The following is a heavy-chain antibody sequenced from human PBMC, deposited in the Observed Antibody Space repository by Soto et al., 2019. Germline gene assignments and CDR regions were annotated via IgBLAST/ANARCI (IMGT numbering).Heavy chain of an antibody. Sequence: QVQLVESGGGVVQPGRSLRLSCAASGFTFSSYGMHWVRQAPGKGLEWVAVISYDGSNKYYADSVKGRFTISRDNSKNTPYLQMNSLRAEDTAVYYCAKDGTAMVYSYFDYWGQGTLVTVSS. V-gene: IGHV3-30*18. CDR2: ISYDGSNK. J-gene: IGHJ4*02. CDR3: AKDGTAMVYSYFDY. D-gene: IGHD5-18*01. CDR1: GFTFSSYG.